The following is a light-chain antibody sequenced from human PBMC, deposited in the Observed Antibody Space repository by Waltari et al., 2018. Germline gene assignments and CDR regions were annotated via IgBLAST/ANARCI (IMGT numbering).Light chain of an antibody. Sequence: DVVMTQSPLSLPVTLGQPASISCRSSQSLVHSDGNTYLKWFHQRPGQSPRSLSYKVFKGESGVPDSFSGSGSGTNFTLKISRVEAEDVGVYFCMQGTYGLTFGGGTKVEIK. J-gene: IGKJ4*01. CDR2: KVF. CDR3: MQGTYGLT. CDR1: QSLVHSDGNTY. V-gene: IGKV2-30*02.